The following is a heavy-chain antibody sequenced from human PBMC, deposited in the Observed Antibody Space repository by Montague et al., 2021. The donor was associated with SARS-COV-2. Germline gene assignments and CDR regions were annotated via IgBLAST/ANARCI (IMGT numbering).Heavy chain of an antibody. CDR2: IYTSGST. V-gene: IGHV4-61*02. CDR1: GGSISSGNYY. D-gene: IGHD6-13*01. CDR3: ARDPRYSLSWSFDY. J-gene: IGHJ4*02. Sequence: TLSLTCTVSGGSISSGNYYWSWIRQPAGKGLEWIGRIYTSGSTXYNPSLKSRVTISADTSKNQFSLQLSSVTPEDRAVYYCARDPRYSLSWSFDYWGQGTLVTVSS.